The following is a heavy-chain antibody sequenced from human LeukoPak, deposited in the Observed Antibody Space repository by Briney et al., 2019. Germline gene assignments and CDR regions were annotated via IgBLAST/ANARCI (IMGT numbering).Heavy chain of an antibody. D-gene: IGHD3-22*01. CDR3: ASRNFYESGHYGIAY. CDR1: GLTFSSYA. CDR2: ISGSGGST. J-gene: IGHJ4*02. V-gene: IGHV3-23*01. Sequence: GGSLRLSCAASGLTFSSYAMNWVRQAPGKGLEWVSGISGSGGSTYYADSVKGRFTISRDNSKNTLSLHMSSLRAEDTAVYYCASRNFYESGHYGIAYWGQGTLVTVSS.